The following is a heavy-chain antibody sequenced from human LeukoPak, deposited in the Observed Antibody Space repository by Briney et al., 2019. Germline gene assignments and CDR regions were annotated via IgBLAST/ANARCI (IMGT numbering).Heavy chain of an antibody. Sequence: GGSLRLSCAASGFTFSSYWMSWVRQAPGKGLEWVANIKQEGSEKYYVDSVKGRFTISRDNAKNSLYLQMNSLRAEDTAVYYCARIAVAGTDYYYYGMDVWGQGTTVTVSS. J-gene: IGHJ6*02. CDR2: IKQEGSEK. V-gene: IGHV3-7*01. D-gene: IGHD6-19*01. CDR1: GFTFSSYW. CDR3: ARIAVAGTDYYYYGMDV.